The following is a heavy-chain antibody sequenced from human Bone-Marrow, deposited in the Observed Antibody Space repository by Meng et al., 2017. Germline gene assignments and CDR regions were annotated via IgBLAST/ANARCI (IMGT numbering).Heavy chain of an antibody. D-gene: IGHD3-10*01. CDR3: AKDMPTSYGSGSYYNGVAFDI. CDR2: ISWNSGSI. V-gene: IGHV3-9*03. Sequence: SLKISCAASGFTFDDYAMHWVRQAPGKGLEWVSGISWNSGSIGYADSVKGRFTISRDNAKNSLYLQMDSLRAEDMASYYCAKDMPTSYGSGSYYNGVAFDIWGQGTMVTVSS. CDR1: GFTFDDYA. J-gene: IGHJ3*02.